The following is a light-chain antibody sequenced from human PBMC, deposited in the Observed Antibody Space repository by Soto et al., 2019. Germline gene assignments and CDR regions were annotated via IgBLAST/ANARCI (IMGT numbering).Light chain of an antibody. CDR1: QSVSYN. V-gene: IGKV3-11*01. J-gene: IGKJ4*01. CDR3: QQRSNWPSLT. CDR2: GAS. Sequence: ETVMTQSPATLSVSPGDRATLSCSASQSVSYNLAWYQQKPGQAPRLLIYGASTRATGIPARFSGSGSGTDFTLTISSLEPEDFAVYYCQQRSNWPSLTFGGGTKVDIK.